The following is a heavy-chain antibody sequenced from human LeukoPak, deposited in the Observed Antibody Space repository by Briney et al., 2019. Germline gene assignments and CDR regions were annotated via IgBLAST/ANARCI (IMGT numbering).Heavy chain of an antibody. D-gene: IGHD3-22*01. V-gene: IGHV3-72*01. CDR2: TRNKPNTYTT. CDR1: RFTFSDHS. Sequence: GGSLRLSCAASRFTFSDHSMDWVRQAPGKGLEWVGRTRNKPNTYTTEYAASVKGRFTISRDDSKNSLYLLMNSLKTEDTAVYYCARGNTYSSGYYSQSFDYWGQGTLVTVSS. CDR3: ARGNTYSSGYYSQSFDY. J-gene: IGHJ4*02.